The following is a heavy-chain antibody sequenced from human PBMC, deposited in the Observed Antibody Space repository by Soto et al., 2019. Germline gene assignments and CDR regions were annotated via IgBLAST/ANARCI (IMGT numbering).Heavy chain of an antibody. CDR1: GYIFTTYG. CDR2: ISAHNGNT. CDR3: ARGRDGDY. J-gene: IGHJ4*02. Sequence: QVHLVQSGAEVKKPGASVKVSCKGSGYIFTTYGITWVRQAPGQGLEWMGWISAHNGNTNYAQKLQGRVTVTRDTSTSTAYMELRNLRSDDTAVYYGARGRDGDYWGQGALVTVSS. V-gene: IGHV1-18*01. D-gene: IGHD6-6*01.